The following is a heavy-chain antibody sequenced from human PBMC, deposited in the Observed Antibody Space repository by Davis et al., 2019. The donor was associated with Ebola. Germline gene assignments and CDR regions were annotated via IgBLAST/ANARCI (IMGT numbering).Heavy chain of an antibody. CDR3: ARERYYYDSSGFLLNWFDP. Sequence: SETLSLTCAVSGGSISSSNWWSWVRQPPGKGLEWIGYIYYSGSTNYNPSLKSRVTISVDTSKNQFSLKLSSVTAADTAVYYCARERYYYDSSGFLLNWFDPWGQGTLVTVSS. CDR2: IYYSGST. CDR1: GGSISSSNW. D-gene: IGHD3-22*01. V-gene: IGHV4-4*02. J-gene: IGHJ5*02.